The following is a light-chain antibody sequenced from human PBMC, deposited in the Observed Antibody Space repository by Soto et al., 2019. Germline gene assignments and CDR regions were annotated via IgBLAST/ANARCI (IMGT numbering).Light chain of an antibody. Sequence: QSALTQPASVSGSPGQSITISCTGTSSDVGSYNLVSWYQQHPGKAPKVMIYEVSKRPSGVPNRFSGSKSGYTASLTISGLQAEDEADYYCCSYAGSSTYVFGTGTKLTDL. CDR1: SSDVGSYNL. V-gene: IGLV2-23*02. J-gene: IGLJ1*01. CDR3: CSYAGSSTYV. CDR2: EVS.